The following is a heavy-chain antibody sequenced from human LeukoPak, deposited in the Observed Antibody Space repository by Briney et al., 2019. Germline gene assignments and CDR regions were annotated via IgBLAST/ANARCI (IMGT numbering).Heavy chain of an antibody. V-gene: IGHV3-53*01. CDR3: ARGGGEQLVPEDIYYFDY. CDR2: IYSGGST. J-gene: IGHJ4*02. CDR1: GFTVSSNY. D-gene: IGHD6-6*01. Sequence: GGSLRLSCAASGFTVSSNYMSWVRQAPGKGLEWVSVIYSGGSTYYADSVKGRFTISRDNSKNTLYLQMNSLRAEDTAVYYCARGGGEQLVPEDIYYFDYWGQGTLVTVSS.